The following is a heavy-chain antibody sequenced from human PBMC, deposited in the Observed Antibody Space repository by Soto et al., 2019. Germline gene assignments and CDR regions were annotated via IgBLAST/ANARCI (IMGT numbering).Heavy chain of an antibody. CDR3: ARRAVPAAPPFIGYYYGMDV. V-gene: IGHV5-51*01. CDR2: IYPGDSDT. J-gene: IGHJ6*02. Sequence: GESLKISCKGSGYSFTSYWIGWVRQMPGKGLEWMGIIYPGDSDTRYSPSFQGQVTISADKSISTAYLQWSSLKASDTAMYYCARRAVPAAPPFIGYYYGMDVWGQGTTVTSP. CDR1: GYSFTSYW. D-gene: IGHD2-2*01.